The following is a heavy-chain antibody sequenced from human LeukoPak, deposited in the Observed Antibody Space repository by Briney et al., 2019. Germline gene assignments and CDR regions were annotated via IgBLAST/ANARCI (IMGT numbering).Heavy chain of an antibody. D-gene: IGHD3-10*01. V-gene: IGHV3-23*01. CDR1: GFTFSSYG. CDR2: ISGSGGST. J-gene: IGHJ4*02. Sequence: GGTLRLSCAASGFTFSSYGMSWVRQAPGKGLEWVSAISGSGGSTYYADSVKGRFTISRDNSKNTLYLQMNSLRAEDTAVYYCAKGAMVRGVIITCAYWGQGTLVTVSS. CDR3: AKGAMVRGVIITCAY.